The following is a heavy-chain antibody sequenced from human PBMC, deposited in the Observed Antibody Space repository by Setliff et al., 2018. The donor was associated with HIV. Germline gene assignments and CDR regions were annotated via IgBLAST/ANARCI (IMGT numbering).Heavy chain of an antibody. CDR2: IYYSGST. CDR1: GGSISSSSYY. V-gene: IGHV4-39*01. CDR3: SSLTTDRFLEWLFVY. J-gene: IGHJ4*02. Sequence: SETLSLTCTVSGGSISSSSYYWGWIRQPPGKGLEWIGSIYYSGSTYYNPSLKARVTISVDTSKNQFSLKLSSVTAADTAVYYCSSLTTDRFLEWLFVYWGQGTRVTVSS. D-gene: IGHD3-3*01.